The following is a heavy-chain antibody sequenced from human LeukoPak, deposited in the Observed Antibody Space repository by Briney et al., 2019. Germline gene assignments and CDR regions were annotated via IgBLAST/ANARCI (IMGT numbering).Heavy chain of an antibody. D-gene: IGHD6-19*01. V-gene: IGHV4-59*01. CDR1: GGSISSYY. CDR2: IYYSGST. CDR3: AREIHSSGWRGVDY. Sequence: PSETLSLTCTVSGGSISSYYWSWIRQPPGKGLEWIGYIYYSGSTNYNPSLKSRVTISVDTSKNQFSLKLSSVTAADTAVYYCAREIHSSGWRGVDYWGQGTLVTVSS. J-gene: IGHJ4*02.